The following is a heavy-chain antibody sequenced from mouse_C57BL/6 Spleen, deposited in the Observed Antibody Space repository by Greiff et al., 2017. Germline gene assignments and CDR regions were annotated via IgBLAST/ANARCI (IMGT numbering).Heavy chain of an antibody. V-gene: IGHV1-5*01. CDR3: TGPYYYGSRSLFAY. D-gene: IGHD1-1*01. CDR2: IYPGNSDT. J-gene: IGHJ3*01. Sequence: EVQLQQSGTVLARPGASVKMSCKTSGYTFTSYWMHWVKQRPGQGLEWIGAIYPGNSDTSYNQKFKGKAKLTAVTSASTAYMELSSLTNEDSAVYYGTGPYYYGSRSLFAYWGQGTLVTVSA. CDR1: GYTFTSYW.